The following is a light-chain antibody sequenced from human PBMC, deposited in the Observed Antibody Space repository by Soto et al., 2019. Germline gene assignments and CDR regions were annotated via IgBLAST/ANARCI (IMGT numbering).Light chain of an antibody. CDR2: GAS. CDR1: QSVSSN. J-gene: IGKJ1*01. V-gene: IGKV3-15*01. Sequence: EIVRTQSPATLSVSPGERATLSCRASQSVSSNLAGYQQKPGQAPRLLIYGASTRATGIPARFSDSGSGTELTLTISRLQSEDFAVYYCQQYNNWPPWTFGQGTTVEIK. CDR3: QQYNNWPPWT.